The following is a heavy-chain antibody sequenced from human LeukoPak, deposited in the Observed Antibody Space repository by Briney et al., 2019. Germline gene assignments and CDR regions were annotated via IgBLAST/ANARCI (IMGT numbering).Heavy chain of an antibody. Sequence: PGGSMRLSCAASGFTFSTNSMNWVRQAPGKGREWVSSIGISRSHTFYADSVKGRFTISRGNAENSVYLQMNSLRAEDTAVYYCAKDLTTVATPYYYYYMDVWGKGTTVTVSS. J-gene: IGHJ6*03. V-gene: IGHV3-21*01. CDR1: GFTFSTNS. CDR2: IGISRSHT. D-gene: IGHD4-23*01. CDR3: AKDLTTVATPYYYYYMDV.